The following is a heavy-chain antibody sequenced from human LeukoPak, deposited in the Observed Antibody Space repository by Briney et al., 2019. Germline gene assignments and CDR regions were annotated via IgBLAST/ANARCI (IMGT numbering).Heavy chain of an antibody. Sequence: PGGSLRLSCAASGFTFSSYSMNWVRQAPGKGLEWVAFIRYDGSNKYYADSVKGRFTISRDNSKNTLYLQMNSLRAEDTAVYYCAKEFVVVPAAKRVWYTFDYWGQGTLVTVSS. CDR1: GFTFSSYS. J-gene: IGHJ4*02. D-gene: IGHD2-2*01. CDR3: AKEFVVVPAAKRVWYTFDY. V-gene: IGHV3-30*02. CDR2: IRYDGSNK.